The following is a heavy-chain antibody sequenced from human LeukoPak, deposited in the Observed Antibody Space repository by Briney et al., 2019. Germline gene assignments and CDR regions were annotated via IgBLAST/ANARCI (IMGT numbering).Heavy chain of an antibody. D-gene: IGHD6-19*01. CDR2: IYTSGST. Sequence: SETLSLTCTVSGGSISSYYWTWIRQPAGKGLEWIGRIYTSGSTNYNPSLNSRVTMSVDTSKKQFSLKLSSVTAADTTVYYCARQIAVAGKAGIDYWGQGTLVTVSS. CDR1: GGSISSYY. CDR3: ARQIAVAGKAGIDY. V-gene: IGHV4-4*07. J-gene: IGHJ4*02.